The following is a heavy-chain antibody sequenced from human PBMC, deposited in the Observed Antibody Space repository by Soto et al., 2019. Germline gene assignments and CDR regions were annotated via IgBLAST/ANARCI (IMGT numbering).Heavy chain of an antibody. V-gene: IGHV1-69*01. Sequence: SVQVSCKAAGGTFSSYAISWGRQAPGQVLEWMGGIIPIFGTANYAQKFQGRVTITADESTSTAYMELSSLRSEDTAVYYCARVNNWNPGENNWFDPWGQGTLVTVSS. D-gene: IGHD1-20*01. CDR1: GGTFSSYA. CDR2: IIPIFGTA. J-gene: IGHJ5*02. CDR3: ARVNNWNPGENNWFDP.